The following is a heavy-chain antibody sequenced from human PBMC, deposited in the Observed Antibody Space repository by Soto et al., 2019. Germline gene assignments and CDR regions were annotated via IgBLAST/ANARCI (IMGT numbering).Heavy chain of an antibody. CDR1: GYSFTSYW. CDR2: IYPGDSDT. J-gene: IGHJ4*02. D-gene: IGHD3-22*01. Sequence: PGEALKISCKGSGYSFTSYWIGWVRQMPGKGLEWMGIIYPGDSDTRYSPSFQGQVTISADKSISTAYLQWSSLKASDTAMYYCARRSRLDDSSGYYFDYWGQGTLVTVSS. CDR3: ARRSRLDDSSGYYFDY. V-gene: IGHV5-51*01.